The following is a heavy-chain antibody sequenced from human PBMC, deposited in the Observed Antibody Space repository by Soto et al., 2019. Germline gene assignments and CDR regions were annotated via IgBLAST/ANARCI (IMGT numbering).Heavy chain of an antibody. CDR3: ARSDGRY. Sequence: SEALSLTCTVSGGSISSYYWSWIRQPPGEGLEWIGYIYHSGSTNYNPSLKSRVTISVDTSKNQFSLKLSSVTAADTAVYYCARSDGRYWGQGTLVTVSS. CDR2: IYHSGST. J-gene: IGHJ4*02. V-gene: IGHV4-59*01. CDR1: GGSISSYY.